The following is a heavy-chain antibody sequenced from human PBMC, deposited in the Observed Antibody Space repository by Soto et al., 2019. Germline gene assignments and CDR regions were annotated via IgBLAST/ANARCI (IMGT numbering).Heavy chain of an antibody. D-gene: IGHD3-10*01. J-gene: IGHJ5*02. Sequence: LSLTCTVSGGSISSYYWSWIRQPPGKGLEWIGYIYYSGSTNYNPSLKSRVTISVDTSKNQFSLKLSSVTAADTAVYYCARGPIYGSGSYHWFDPWGQGTLVTVSS. V-gene: IGHV4-59*01. CDR3: ARGPIYGSGSYHWFDP. CDR1: GGSISSYY. CDR2: IYYSGST.